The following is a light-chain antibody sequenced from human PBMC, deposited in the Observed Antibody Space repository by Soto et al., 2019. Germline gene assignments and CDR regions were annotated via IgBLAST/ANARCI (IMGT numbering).Light chain of an antibody. V-gene: IGKV4-1*01. CDR3: QQYYTIPRT. CDR2: WAS. J-gene: IGKJ1*01. Sequence: DIVMTQSPDSLAVSLGERATTNCKSSQSVLHSSKNKDHLAWYQQKPGQPPKLLIYWASTRESGVPDRFSGSGSGTDFTLTISSLQAEDVAVYYCQQYYTIPRTFGQGTKVEIK. CDR1: QSVLHSSKNKDH.